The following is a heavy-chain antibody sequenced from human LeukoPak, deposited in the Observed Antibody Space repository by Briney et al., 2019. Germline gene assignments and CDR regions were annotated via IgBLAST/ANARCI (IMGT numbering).Heavy chain of an antibody. CDR2: ISYDGSNK. Sequence: PGGSLRLSCAASGFTFSSYGMHWVRQAPGKGLEWVAVISYDGSNKYYADSVKGRFTISRDNSKNTLYLQMNSLRAEDTAVYYCARDLSWVDFWSGYSDYWGQGTLVTVSS. D-gene: IGHD3-3*01. V-gene: IGHV3-30*03. CDR3: ARDLSWVDFWSGYSDY. CDR1: GFTFSSYG. J-gene: IGHJ4*02.